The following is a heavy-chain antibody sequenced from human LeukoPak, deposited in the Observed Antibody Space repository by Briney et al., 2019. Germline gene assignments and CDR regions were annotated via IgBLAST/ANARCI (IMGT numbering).Heavy chain of an antibody. Sequence: GSLRLSCAASGFTFSSYWMHWVRQAPGKGLVWVSRINSDGSSTSYADSVKGRFTISRDNAKNTLYLQMNSLRAEDTAVYYCLRAANQGWYFDLWGRGTLVTVSS. J-gene: IGHJ2*01. D-gene: IGHD2-15*01. CDR2: INSDGSST. CDR3: LRAANQGWYFDL. V-gene: IGHV3-74*01. CDR1: GFTFSSYW.